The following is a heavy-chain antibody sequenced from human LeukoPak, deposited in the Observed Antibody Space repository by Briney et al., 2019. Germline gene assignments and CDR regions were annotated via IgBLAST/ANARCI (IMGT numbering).Heavy chain of an antibody. CDR2: ISGSGGST. V-gene: IGHV3-23*01. J-gene: IGHJ4*02. D-gene: IGHD3-22*01. CDR1: GFTFSSYW. Sequence: GGSLRLSCAASGFTFSSYWMSWVRQAPGKGLEWVSAISGSGGSTYYADSVKGRFTISRDNSKNTLYLQMNSLRAEDTAVYYCAKARDYYDSSVATLPGYYFDYWGQGTLVTVSS. CDR3: AKARDYYDSSVATLPGYYFDY.